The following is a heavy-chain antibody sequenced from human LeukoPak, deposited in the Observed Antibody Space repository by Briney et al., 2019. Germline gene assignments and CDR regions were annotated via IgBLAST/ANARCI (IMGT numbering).Heavy chain of an antibody. CDR1: GGSFSGYY. Sequence: SETLSLTCAVYGGSFSGYYWGWIRQPPGRGLEWIGSIYYSGSTYYNPSLKSRVTISVDASKNQFSLKLNSVTAADTAVYYCARVGPGAKAFDYWGQGTLVTVSS. D-gene: IGHD2-2*01. CDR3: ARVGPGAKAFDY. CDR2: IYYSGST. J-gene: IGHJ4*02. V-gene: IGHV4-34*01.